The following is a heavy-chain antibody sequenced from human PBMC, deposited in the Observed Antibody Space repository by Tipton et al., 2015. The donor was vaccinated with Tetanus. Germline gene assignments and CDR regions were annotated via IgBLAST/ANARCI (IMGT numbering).Heavy chain of an antibody. CDR2: ISNGNP. D-gene: IGHD3-10*01. CDR3: AGGLVRWYEP. Sequence: GLVKPSETLFLTCTVSRGPISSYYWSWIRQPAGKGLEWIGHISNGNPDYTPSLKNRVTLSVDLSKNDFSLKLRSVTAADTAVYSCAGGLVRWYEPWGRGTLVSVSS. V-gene: IGHV4-4*07. J-gene: IGHJ5*02. CDR1: RGPISSYY.